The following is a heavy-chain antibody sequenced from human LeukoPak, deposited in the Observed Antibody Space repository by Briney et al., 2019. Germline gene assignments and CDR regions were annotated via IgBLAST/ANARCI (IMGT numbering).Heavy chain of an antibody. D-gene: IGHD6-19*01. CDR3: ARAIFSSGWYLVDY. CDR2: ISTSISYI. Sequence: GGSLRLSXAASGFTFGSYSMNWLRQAPGKGLEWVSSISTSISYIYYADSVKGRFTISRDNAKNSLYLQMNSLRAEDTAVYYCARAIFSSGWYLVDYWGQGTLVTVSS. J-gene: IGHJ4*02. V-gene: IGHV3-21*01. CDR1: GFTFGSYS.